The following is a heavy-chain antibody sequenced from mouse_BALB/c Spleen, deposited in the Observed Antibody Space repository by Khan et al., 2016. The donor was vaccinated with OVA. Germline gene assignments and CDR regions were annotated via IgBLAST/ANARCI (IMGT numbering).Heavy chain of an antibody. CDR2: ISSGGDYT. J-gene: IGHJ3*01. CDR3: ADHLTGSCAY. Sequence: EVQLVESGGDLVKPGGSLKLSCAASGFTFSSYSMSWVRPTPDKRLEWVASISSGGDYTYYPDSVKGRFTISRDNAKNTLYLQMRDLKSEDTAMYYCADHLTGSCAYWGQGTLVTVSA. V-gene: IGHV5-6*01. D-gene: IGHD4-1*01. CDR1: GFTFSSYS.